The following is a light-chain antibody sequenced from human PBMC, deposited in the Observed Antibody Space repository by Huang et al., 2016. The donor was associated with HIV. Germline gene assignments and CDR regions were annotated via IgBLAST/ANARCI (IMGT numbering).Light chain of an antibody. CDR2: AAS. CDR3: QKYNDVPRT. J-gene: IGKJ1*01. Sequence: DIQMTQSPSSLSASIGDRITISCRASQDIDAYLAWYQHKPGKVPNLLISAASTLQSGVPSRFSGSGSGTNFTLTIGSLQPEDVGSYYCQKYNDVPRTFGQGTKVEIK. CDR1: QDIDAY. V-gene: IGKV1-27*01.